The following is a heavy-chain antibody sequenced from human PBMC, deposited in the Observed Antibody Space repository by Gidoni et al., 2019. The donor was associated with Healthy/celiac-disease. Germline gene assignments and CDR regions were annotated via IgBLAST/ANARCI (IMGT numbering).Heavy chain of an antibody. V-gene: IGHV2-26*01. CDR3: ARIKLYSYGSPWYFDL. Sequence: QVTSKESGPPLVKHTETLTMTCTVSGFSPLNTRMGVSWIRQPPGKAQVWLAHILSNDEKSYSTSLKSMLTLTKDTSKSQVVLTMTNMDPVDTATYYCARIKLYSYGSPWYFDLWGRGTLVTVSS. CDR2: ILSNDEK. D-gene: IGHD5-18*01. CDR1: GFSPLNTRMG. J-gene: IGHJ2*01.